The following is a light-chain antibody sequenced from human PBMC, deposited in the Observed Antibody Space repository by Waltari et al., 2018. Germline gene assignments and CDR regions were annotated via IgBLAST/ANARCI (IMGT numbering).Light chain of an antibody. CDR3: SSFTSSTTGI. Sequence: SALTQPDSVSGSPGQSITISCSGISSDSGGYNYVSWYQQHPGEAPKVIIYDVTNRPSGVSNRFSGSKSGSSASLTISGLQPEDEADYYCSSFTSSTTGIFGGGTKLTVL. J-gene: IGLJ2*01. CDR2: DVT. V-gene: IGLV2-14*03. CDR1: SSDSGGYNY.